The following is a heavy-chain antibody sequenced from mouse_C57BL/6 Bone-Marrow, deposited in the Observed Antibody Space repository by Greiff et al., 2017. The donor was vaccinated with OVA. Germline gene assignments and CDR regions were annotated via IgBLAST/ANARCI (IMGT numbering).Heavy chain of an antibody. CDR1: GYAFTNYL. J-gene: IGHJ2*01. D-gene: IGHD2-14*01. V-gene: IGHV1-54*01. CDR2: INPGSGGT. CDR3: ARSYRYDGRDY. Sequence: VQLQQSGAELVRPGTSVKVSCKASGYAFTNYLIEWVKQRPGQGLEWIGVINPGSGGTNYNEKFKGKATLTADKSSSTAYMQLSSLTSEDSAVYFCARSYRYDGRDYWGQGTTLTVSS.